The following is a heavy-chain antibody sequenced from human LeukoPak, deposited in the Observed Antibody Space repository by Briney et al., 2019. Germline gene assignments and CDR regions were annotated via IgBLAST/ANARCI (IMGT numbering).Heavy chain of an antibody. CDR1: GFTFSRFW. V-gene: IGHV3-7*01. D-gene: IGHD2-2*01. CDR3: ARDDCSTPTCFPYYYYGMDV. J-gene: IGHJ6*02. Sequence: PGRSLRLSCAASGFTFSRFWMGWVRQAPGKGLEWVANINQDGSEKYYADSVKGRFTISRDNAKNSLYPQMNSLRAEDTAVYYCARDDCSTPTCFPYYYYGMDVWGQGTTVTVSS. CDR2: INQDGSEK.